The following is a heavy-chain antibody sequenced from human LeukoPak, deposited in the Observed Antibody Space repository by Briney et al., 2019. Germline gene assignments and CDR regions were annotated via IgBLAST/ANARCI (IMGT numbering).Heavy chain of an antibody. CDR1: GFTFSSYS. V-gene: IGHV3-21*01. Sequence: GGSLRLSCAASGFTFSSYSMNWVRQAPGKGLEWVSSISSSSYIYYADSVKGRFTISRDNAKNSLYLQMNSLRAEDTAIYYCARDTDKDYYYYGMDVWGQGTTVIVSS. D-gene: IGHD2-15*01. CDR2: ISSSSYI. CDR3: ARDTDKDYYYYGMDV. J-gene: IGHJ6*02.